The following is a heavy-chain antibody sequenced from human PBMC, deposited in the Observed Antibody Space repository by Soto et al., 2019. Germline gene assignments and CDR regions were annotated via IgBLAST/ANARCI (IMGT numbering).Heavy chain of an antibody. J-gene: IGHJ6*02. CDR2: INHSGST. CDR1: GGSFSGYY. Sequence: QVQLQQWGAGLLKPSETLSLTCAVYGGSFSGYYWSWIRQPPGKGLEWIGEINHSGSTNYNPSLKSRVTISVDTSQHQFSLKLSSVTAADTSVYYCARLITMIVVVTRDGMDVWGQGTTGTVSS. V-gene: IGHV4-34*01. D-gene: IGHD3-22*01. CDR3: ARLITMIVVVTRDGMDV.